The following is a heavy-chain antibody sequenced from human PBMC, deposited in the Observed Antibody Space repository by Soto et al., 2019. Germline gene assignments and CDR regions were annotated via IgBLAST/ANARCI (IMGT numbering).Heavy chain of an antibody. Sequence: QVQLVESGGGVVQPGRSLRLSCAASGFTFSSYGMHWVRQAPGKGLEWVAVIWYDGSNKYYADSVKGRFTISRDNSKKTLYLQMNSLRAEDTAVYYCARDFDYGDYGANYYYYGMDVWGQGTTVTVSS. V-gene: IGHV3-33*01. J-gene: IGHJ6*02. CDR1: GFTFSSYG. CDR2: IWYDGSNK. D-gene: IGHD4-17*01. CDR3: ARDFDYGDYGANYYYYGMDV.